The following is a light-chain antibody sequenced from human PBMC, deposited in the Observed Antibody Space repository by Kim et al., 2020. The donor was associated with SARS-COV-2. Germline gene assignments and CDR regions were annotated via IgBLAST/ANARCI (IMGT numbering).Light chain of an antibody. V-gene: IGLV1-44*01. CDR3: APWDDSLIGVV. J-gene: IGLJ3*02. CDR1: TSNIGLNT. Sequence: QSLLTQPLSASGTAGQRVTISCSESTSNIGLNTVNWYQQFPGTAPKLLIYTNNQRPSGVPDRFRGFRSGTSASLAISGLQSEDDTPYHCAPWDDSLIGVVFGGGTKVTVL. CDR2: TNN.